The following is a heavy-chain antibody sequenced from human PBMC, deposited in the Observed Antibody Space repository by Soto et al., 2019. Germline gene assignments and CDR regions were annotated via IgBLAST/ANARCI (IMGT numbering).Heavy chain of an antibody. Sequence: QVQLVQSGSEVKKPGASVRVTCKASGYTFRNYGISWVREAPGKGLEWMGWVSAYNRNSNYAQKFEDRVIMTADTATSTAYLELRGLRSDDTDIYYCARDRQWEPLLYWGQGTLVTVSS. CDR1: GYTFRNYG. J-gene: IGHJ4*02. D-gene: IGHD1-26*01. CDR3: ARDRQWEPLLY. CDR2: VSAYNRNS. V-gene: IGHV1-18*01.